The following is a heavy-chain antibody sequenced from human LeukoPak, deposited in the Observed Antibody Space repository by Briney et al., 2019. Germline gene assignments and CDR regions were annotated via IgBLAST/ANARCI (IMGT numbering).Heavy chain of an antibody. D-gene: IGHD3-22*01. CDR2: ITSVSTTT. CDR1: GFTSRNYN. J-gene: IGHJ4*02. V-gene: IGHV3-48*01. Sequence: VGSLRLSSAASGFTSRNYNMHWVRRAPGRGQEWGSYITSVSTTTYYADSVKGRFTISRDNDKKSLYLQMNSLRGEDTAVYYCARDNPLSYYYDYWGQGTLVTVSS. CDR3: ARDNPLSYYYDY.